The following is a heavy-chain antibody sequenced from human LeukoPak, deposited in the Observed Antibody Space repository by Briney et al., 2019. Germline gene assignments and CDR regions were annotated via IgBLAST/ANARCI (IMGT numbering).Heavy chain of an antibody. CDR3: ARGCVEYGYGEFDY. CDR1: GGSISNYY. Sequence: PSETLSLTCTVSGGSISNYYWSWIRLPPGKGLEWPGYIYYSGSTNYNPSLKSRVTISVDTSKNQFSLRLSSVTAADTAVYYCARGCVEYGYGEFDYWGQGTLVTVSS. V-gene: IGHV4-59*01. CDR2: IYYSGST. D-gene: IGHD5-18*01. J-gene: IGHJ4*02.